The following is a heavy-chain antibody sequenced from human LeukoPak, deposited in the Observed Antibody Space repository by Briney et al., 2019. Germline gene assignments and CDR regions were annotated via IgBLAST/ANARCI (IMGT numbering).Heavy chain of an antibody. Sequence: PGGSLRLSCAASGFTFSSYTMTWVRQAPGKGLEWVSVISGSGGSTYYADSVKGRFTISRDNSKNTLYLQMNSLRAEDTAVYYCAKEPHSGGGYWRWSDWGQGTLVTVSS. J-gene: IGHJ4*02. V-gene: IGHV3-23*01. CDR3: AKEPHSGGGYWRWSD. D-gene: IGHD6-19*01. CDR2: ISGSGGST. CDR1: GFTFSSYT.